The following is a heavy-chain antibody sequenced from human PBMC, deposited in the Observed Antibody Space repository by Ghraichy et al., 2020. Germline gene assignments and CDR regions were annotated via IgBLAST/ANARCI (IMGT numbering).Heavy chain of an antibody. J-gene: IGHJ1*01. V-gene: IGHV3-23*01. CDR3: AKDIHDYGGEYFQH. CDR2: ISGSGGST. CDR1: GFTFSSYA. D-gene: IGHD4-23*01. Sequence: GGSLRLSCAASGFTFSSYAMSWVRQAPGKGLEWVSAISGSGGSTYYADSVKGRFTISRDNSKNTLYLQMNSLRAGDTAVYYCAKDIHDYGGEYFQHWGQGTLVTVSS.